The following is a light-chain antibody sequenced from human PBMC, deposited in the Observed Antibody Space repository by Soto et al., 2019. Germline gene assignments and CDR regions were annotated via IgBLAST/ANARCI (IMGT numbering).Light chain of an antibody. CDR1: QDINNY. Sequence: DIQMTQSPSSLSASVGDRVTITCQASQDINNYLNWYQQNPGKAPKLLIYDASNLQTGVPSRFSGSGSGTDFTFTISSLQPEDIASYYCQQYDNLPPLTFGGGTRVEIK. V-gene: IGKV1-33*01. J-gene: IGKJ4*01. CDR3: QQYDNLPPLT. CDR2: DAS.